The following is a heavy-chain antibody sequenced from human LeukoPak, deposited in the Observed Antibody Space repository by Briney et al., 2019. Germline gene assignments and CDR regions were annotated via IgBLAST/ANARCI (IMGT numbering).Heavy chain of an antibody. CDR3: ARENYYYSYYIDI. CDR1: GGPINSHY. J-gene: IGHJ6*03. Sequence: SETLSLACTVSGGPINSHYWNWIRQPADKGLEWIGRLYANGRPEFNPSLQRRVSMSLDPAKNQFILNLSSVTAADTAVYYCARENYYYSYYIDIWGKGTTVIVSS. CDR2: LYANGRP. V-gene: IGHV4-4*07.